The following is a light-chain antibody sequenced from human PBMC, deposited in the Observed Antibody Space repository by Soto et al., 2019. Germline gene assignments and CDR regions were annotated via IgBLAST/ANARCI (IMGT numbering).Light chain of an antibody. V-gene: IGKV3-20*01. CDR1: QSVSSSY. CDR3: QQYGSSPFT. CDR2: GAS. J-gene: IGKJ3*01. Sequence: EIVLTQSPGTLSLSPGERATLSCRASQSVSSSYLAWYQQKPGQAPRLLFYGASSRATGIPDRFGGSGSGTDFTLTISRLEPEDFAVYYCQQYGSSPFTFGPGTKWIS.